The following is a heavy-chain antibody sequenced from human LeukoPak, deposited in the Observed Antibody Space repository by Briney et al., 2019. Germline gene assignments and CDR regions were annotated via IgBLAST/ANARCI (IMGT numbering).Heavy chain of an antibody. J-gene: IGHJ4*02. CDR2: ISVSGDNT. D-gene: IGHD2-21*02. CDR3: AKLGTVAYFDF. CDR1: GFTFGSYA. Sequence: GGSLRLSCAASGFTFGSYAMTWVRQAPGKGLEWVSAISVSGDNTYYADSVKGRFTIPRDTSKNTLYLQMNSLRAEDTAVYYCAKLGTVAYFDFWGQGTLVTVSS. V-gene: IGHV3-23*01.